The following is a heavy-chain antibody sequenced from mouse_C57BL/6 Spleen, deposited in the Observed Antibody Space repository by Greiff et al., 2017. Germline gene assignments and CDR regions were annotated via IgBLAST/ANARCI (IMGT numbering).Heavy chain of an antibody. D-gene: IGHD1-1*01. V-gene: IGHV1-18*01. Sequence: VQLQQSGPELVKPGASVKIPCKASGYTFTDYNMDWVKQSHGKSLEWIGDINPNNGGTIYNQKFKGKATLTVDKSSSTAYMELRSLTSEDTAVYYCARWDYYGSSVWYFDVWGTGTTVTVSS. CDR2: INPNNGGT. CDR3: ARWDYYGSSVWYFDV. J-gene: IGHJ1*03. CDR1: GYTFTDYN.